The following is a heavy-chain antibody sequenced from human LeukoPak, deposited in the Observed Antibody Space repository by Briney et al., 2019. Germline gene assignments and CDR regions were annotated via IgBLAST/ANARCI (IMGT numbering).Heavy chain of an antibody. CDR2: IIPIFGTA. V-gene: IGHV1-69*13. J-gene: IGHJ4*02. D-gene: IGHD3-10*01. Sequence: ASVKVSCKASGGTFSSYAISWVRQAPGQGLEWMGGIIPIFGTANYAQKFQGRVTITADESTSTAYMELSSLRSEDTAVYYCARDEPYYYGSGSYPYWGQGTLVTVSS. CDR3: ARDEPYYYGSGSYPY. CDR1: GGTFSSYA.